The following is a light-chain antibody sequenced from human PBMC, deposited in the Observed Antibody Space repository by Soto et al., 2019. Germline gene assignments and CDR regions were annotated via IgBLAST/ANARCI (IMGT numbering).Light chain of an antibody. V-gene: IGKV3-11*01. Sequence: VMTQSPATLSVSPGERATLSCRASQSVSSNLAWYQQKPGQAPRLLIYDASNRATGVPVRFSGSGSGTDFTLTISSLEPEDFAVYYCQQRSSWPLTFGGGTKVDI. CDR2: DAS. CDR1: QSVSSN. J-gene: IGKJ4*01. CDR3: QQRSSWPLT.